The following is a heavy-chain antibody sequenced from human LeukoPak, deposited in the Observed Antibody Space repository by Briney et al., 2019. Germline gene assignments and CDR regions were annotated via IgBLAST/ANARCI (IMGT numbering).Heavy chain of an antibody. CDR1: GYTFSRYW. CDR3: TTDTFGARDS. D-gene: IGHD3-10*01. CDR2: INEDGSST. Sequence: GGSLRLSCAASGYTFSRYWMHWVLQGPGKGLVWVSRINEDGSSTSYAESVRGRFTISRDNAKNTLYLQMNGLRAEDAAVYYCTTDTFGARDSWGQGTLVTVSS. J-gene: IGHJ4*02. V-gene: IGHV3-74*01.